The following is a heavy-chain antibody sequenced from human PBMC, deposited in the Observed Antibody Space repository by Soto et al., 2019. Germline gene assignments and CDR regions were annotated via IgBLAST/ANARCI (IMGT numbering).Heavy chain of an antibody. CDR3: ASFYTTVSLDY. J-gene: IGHJ4*02. CDR2: INHSGST. D-gene: IGHD4-17*01. Sequence: SETLSLTCAVYGGSFSGYYWSWIRQPPGKGLEWIGEINHSGSTNYNPSLKSRVTISVDTSKNQFSLKLSSVTAADTAVYYCASFYTTVSLDYWGQGTLVTVSS. V-gene: IGHV4-34*01. CDR1: GGSFSGYY.